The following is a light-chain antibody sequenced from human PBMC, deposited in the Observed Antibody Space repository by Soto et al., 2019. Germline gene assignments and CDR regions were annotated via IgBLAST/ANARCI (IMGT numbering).Light chain of an antibody. Sequence: DIVLTQSPATLSLSPGERATLSCRASQSVSRYLAWYQQKPGQAPSLLIYDASNRAAGIPARFSGSGSGTDFTLTISSLAPEDFAAYYCRHHSSWPRLTFGPGTKVDIK. V-gene: IGKV3-11*01. CDR3: RHHSSWPRLT. CDR1: QSVSRY. J-gene: IGKJ3*01. CDR2: DAS.